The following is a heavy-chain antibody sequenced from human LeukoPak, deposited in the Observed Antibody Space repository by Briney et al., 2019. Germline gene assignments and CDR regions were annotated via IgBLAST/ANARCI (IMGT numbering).Heavy chain of an antibody. CDR2: INHSGST. D-gene: IGHD6-13*01. CDR1: GGSFSGYY. J-gene: IGHJ4*02. Sequence: SETLSLTCAVYGGSFSGYYWSWIRQPPGKGLEWIGEINHSGSTNYNPSLKSRVTISVDTSKNQFSLKLSSVTAAYTAVYYCARGGRIAAAGTGYFDYWGQGTLVTVSS. V-gene: IGHV4-34*01. CDR3: ARGGRIAAAGTGYFDY.